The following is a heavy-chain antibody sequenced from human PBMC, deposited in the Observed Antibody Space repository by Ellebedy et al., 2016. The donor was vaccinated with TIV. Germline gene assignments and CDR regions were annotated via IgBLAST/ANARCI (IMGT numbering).Heavy chain of an antibody. J-gene: IGHJ4*01. CDR1: GASFIDYS. D-gene: IGHD3-9*01. CDR2: ILQTGDT. CDR3: ARETGWGNFDY. V-gene: IGHV4-34*12. Sequence: SETLSLTXAVYGASFIDYSWSWIRQSPGKRLEWIGEILQTGDTNYNPSLKSRVTISKDTSKSQFSLKLMSVSVADTALYYCARETGWGNFDYWGQGTLVSVSS.